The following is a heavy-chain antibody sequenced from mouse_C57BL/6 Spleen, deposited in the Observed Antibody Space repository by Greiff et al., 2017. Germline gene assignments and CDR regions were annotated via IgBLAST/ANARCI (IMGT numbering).Heavy chain of an antibody. J-gene: IGHJ4*01. Sequence: EVKVVESGGGLVQPGGSLKLSCAASGFTFSDYGMAWVRQAPRKGPEWVAFISNLAYSIYYADTVTGRFTISRENAKNTLYLEMSSLRSEDTAMYYCARHPGSSYEDAMDYWGQGTSVTVSS. V-gene: IGHV5-15*01. D-gene: IGHD1-1*01. CDR1: GFTFSDYG. CDR2: ISNLAYSI. CDR3: ARHPGSSYEDAMDY.